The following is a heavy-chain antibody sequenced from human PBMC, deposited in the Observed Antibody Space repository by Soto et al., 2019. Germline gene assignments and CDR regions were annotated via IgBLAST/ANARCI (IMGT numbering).Heavy chain of an antibody. CDR2: ISAYNGNT. Sequence: QVQLVQSGVEVEKPGASVKVSGKASGYTFTSYGISWVRQAPGQGLEWMGWISAYNGNTNYAQKFQDRVTMTTDTSTSTAYMELRSLRSDDTAVYYCARDVPTVTTGGPDYWGQGTLVTVSS. V-gene: IGHV1-18*01. J-gene: IGHJ4*02. CDR1: GYTFTSYG. D-gene: IGHD4-17*01. CDR3: ARDVPTVTTGGPDY.